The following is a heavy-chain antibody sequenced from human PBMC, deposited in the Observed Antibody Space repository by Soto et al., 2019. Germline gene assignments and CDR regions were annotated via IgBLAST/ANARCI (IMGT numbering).Heavy chain of an antibody. CDR3: AKGPEEGPDYYYYYGMDV. Sequence: LRLSCAASGFTFSSYGMHWVRQAPGKGLEWVAVISYDGSNKYYADSVKGRFTISRDNSKNTLYLQMNSLRAEDTAVYYWAKGPEEGPDYYYYYGMDVWGQGTTVTVSS. CDR1: GFTFSSYG. V-gene: IGHV3-30*18. J-gene: IGHJ6*02. CDR2: ISYDGSNK.